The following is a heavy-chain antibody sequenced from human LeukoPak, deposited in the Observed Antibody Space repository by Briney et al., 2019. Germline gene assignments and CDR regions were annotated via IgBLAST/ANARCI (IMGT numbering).Heavy chain of an antibody. V-gene: IGHV3-7*01. Sequence: GGSLRLSCAASGFTFSSYWMSWVRQAPGKGLEWVADIKQDGSEKYYVDSVKGRFTISRDNAKNSLYLQMNSLRAEDTAVYYCARGYDFWSGYYISNYYYYGMDVWGQGTTVTVSS. D-gene: IGHD3-3*01. CDR2: IKQDGSEK. CDR3: ARGYDFWSGYYISNYYYYGMDV. J-gene: IGHJ6*02. CDR1: GFTFSSYW.